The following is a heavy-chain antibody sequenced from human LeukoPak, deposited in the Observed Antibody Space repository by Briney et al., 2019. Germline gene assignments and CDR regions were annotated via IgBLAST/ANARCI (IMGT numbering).Heavy chain of an antibody. Sequence: GGSLRLSCAASGFTFSSYSMNWVRQAPGKGLEWVSSISSSSSYIYYADSVKGRFTISRDNAKNSLYLQMNSLRAEDTAVYYCARKGNWGGLTFADYFDYWGQGTLVTVSS. CDR3: ARKGNWGGLTFADYFDY. CDR2: ISSSSSYI. V-gene: IGHV3-21*01. D-gene: IGHD7-27*01. CDR1: GFTFSSYS. J-gene: IGHJ4*02.